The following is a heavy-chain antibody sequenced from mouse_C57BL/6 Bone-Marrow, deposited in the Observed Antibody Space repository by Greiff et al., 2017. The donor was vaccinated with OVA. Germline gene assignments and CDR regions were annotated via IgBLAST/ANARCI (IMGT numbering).Heavy chain of an antibody. J-gene: IGHJ4*01. D-gene: IGHD1-1*01. V-gene: IGHV14-2*01. CDR2: IDPEGGET. CDR3: ARFTTVVGDYAMDY. Sequence: EVHLVESGAELVKPGASVKLSCTASGFNIKDYYMHWVKQRTEQGLEWIGRIDPEGGETKYAANFQGKATITADTPSNTAYLQLSRLTSEETAVYYSARFTTVVGDYAMDYWGQGTSVTVSS. CDR1: GFNIKDYY.